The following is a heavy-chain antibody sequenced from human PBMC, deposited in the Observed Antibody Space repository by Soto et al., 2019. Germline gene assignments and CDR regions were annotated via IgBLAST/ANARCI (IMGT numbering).Heavy chain of an antibody. CDR3: ARGGYSYGYYYYYGMDV. CDR1: GFTFSSYG. J-gene: IGHJ6*02. D-gene: IGHD5-18*01. CDR2: IWYDGSNK. Sequence: PGGSLRLSCAASGFTFSSYGMHWVRQAPGKGLEWVAVIWYDGSNKYYADSVKGRFTISRDNSKNTLYLQMNSLRAEDTAVYYCARGGYSYGYYYYYGMDVWGQGTTVTVSS. V-gene: IGHV3-33*01.